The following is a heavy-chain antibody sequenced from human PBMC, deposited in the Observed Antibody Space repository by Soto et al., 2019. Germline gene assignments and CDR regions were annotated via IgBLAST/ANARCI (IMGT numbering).Heavy chain of an antibody. CDR2: ISAYNGNK. CDR3: ARDWERYYYDSSGYPSV. J-gene: IGHJ4*02. D-gene: IGHD3-22*01. V-gene: IGHV1-18*01. CDR1: GYSFTSYG. Sequence: ASVKVSCKASGYSFTSYGISWVRQAPGQGLEWMGWISAYNGNKKYAQKFQGRVTITRDTSASTAYMELSSLRSEDTAVYYCARDWERYYYDSSGYPSVWGQGTLVTVS.